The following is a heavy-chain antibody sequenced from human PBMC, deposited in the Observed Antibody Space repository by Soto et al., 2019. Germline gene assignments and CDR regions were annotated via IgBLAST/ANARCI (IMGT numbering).Heavy chain of an antibody. D-gene: IGHD3-16*01. CDR1: GYTLTTSV. Sequence: ASVKVCCKTSGYTLTTSVIHWVRQAPGQRLEWMGWINPGTANTKYSQKLQGRVSITRDTSASTAYMELSSLRSEDTAVYYCAMVDNYVTPTPQDVWGQGTMVTVS. J-gene: IGHJ6*02. CDR2: INPGTANT. CDR3: AMVDNYVTPTPQDV. V-gene: IGHV1-3*01.